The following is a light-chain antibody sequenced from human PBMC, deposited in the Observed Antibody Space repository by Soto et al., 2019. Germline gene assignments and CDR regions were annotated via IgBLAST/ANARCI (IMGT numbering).Light chain of an antibody. CDR3: QSYDSSLSGSV. CDR2: GNS. Sequence: QSVLTQPPSVSGAPGQRVTISCTGSSSNIGAGYVVHWYQQLPGTAPKLLIYGNSNQPSGVPDRFSGSKSGTSASLAITGLQAEDEADYYCQSYDSSLSGSVFGGGTKVTVL. CDR1: SSNIGAGYV. V-gene: IGLV1-40*01. J-gene: IGLJ2*01.